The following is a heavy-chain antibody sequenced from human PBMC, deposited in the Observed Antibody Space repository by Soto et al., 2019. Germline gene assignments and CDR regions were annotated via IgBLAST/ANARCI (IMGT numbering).Heavy chain of an antibody. CDR2: IYYSGST. V-gene: IGHV4-30-4*01. J-gene: IGHJ4*02. CDR3: ARVTYYYDSSGYYYQNFDY. CDR1: GGSISSGDYY. Sequence: QVQLQESGPGLVKPSQTLSLTCTVSGGSISSGDYYWSWIRQPPGKGLEWIGYIYYSGSTYYNPSLKSLVTISVDTSKNQFSLKLSSLTAADTAVYYCARVTYYYDSSGYYYQNFDYWGQGTLVTVSS. D-gene: IGHD3-22*01.